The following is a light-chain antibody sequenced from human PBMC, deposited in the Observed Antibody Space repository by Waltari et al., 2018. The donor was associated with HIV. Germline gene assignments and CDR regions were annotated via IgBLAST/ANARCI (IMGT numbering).Light chain of an antibody. CDR2: EVS. Sequence: QSALTQPASVSGSPGQSITISCTGTNSHLGAYNYVSWYQQHPGKAPKLLIYEVSNRPSGVSNRFSGSKSGTTASLTISGLQAEDEADYYCSSYTGTSTLYVFGPGTKVTVL. CDR1: NSHLGAYNY. V-gene: IGLV2-14*01. CDR3: SSYTGTSTLYV. J-gene: IGLJ1*01.